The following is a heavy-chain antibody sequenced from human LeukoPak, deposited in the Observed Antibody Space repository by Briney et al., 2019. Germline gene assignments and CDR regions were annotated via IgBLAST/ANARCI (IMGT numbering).Heavy chain of an antibody. CDR3: ARDKLRQQLAFSFDY. J-gene: IGHJ4*02. CDR2: ISYAGSNK. V-gene: IGHV3-30-3*01. Sequence: GGSLRLSCAASGFTFSSYAMHWVRQAPGKGPEGVAVISYAGSNKYYADSVKGRFTISRDNSKNTLYLQMNSLRAEDTAVYYCARDKLRQQLAFSFDYWGQGTLVTVSS. D-gene: IGHD6-13*01. CDR1: GFTFSSYA.